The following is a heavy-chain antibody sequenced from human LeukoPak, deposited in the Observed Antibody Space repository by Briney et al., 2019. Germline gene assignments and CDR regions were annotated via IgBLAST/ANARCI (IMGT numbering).Heavy chain of an antibody. CDR1: GGSISSYY. J-gene: IGHJ4*02. CDR2: IYYSGST. V-gene: IGHV4-59*12. Sequence: SETLSLTCTVSGGSISSYYWSWIRQPPGKGLEWIGYIYYSGSTNYNPSLKSRVTISVDTSKNQFSLKLSSVTAADTAVYYCARLGRVATRSDYWGQGTLVTVSS. D-gene: IGHD5-12*01. CDR3: ARLGRVATRSDY.